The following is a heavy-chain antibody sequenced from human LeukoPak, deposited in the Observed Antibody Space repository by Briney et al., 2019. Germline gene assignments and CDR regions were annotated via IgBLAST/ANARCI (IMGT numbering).Heavy chain of an antibody. CDR1: GVSISSGGYY. V-gene: IGHV4-31*03. CDR2: IYYSGST. CDR3: ARSWKGMAN. D-gene: IGHD5-24*01. J-gene: IGHJ4*02. Sequence: PSETLSLTCTVSGVSISSGGYYWSWLRQHPGKGLEWIGYIYYSGSTYYNPSLKSRVTISVDTSKNQYSLKLSSVTAADTAVYYCARSWKGMANWGQGTLVTVSS.